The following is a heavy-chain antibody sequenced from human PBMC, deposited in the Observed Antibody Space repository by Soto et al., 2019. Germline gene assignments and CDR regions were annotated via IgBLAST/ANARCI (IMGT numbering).Heavy chain of an antibody. CDR1: GYTFPSYA. CDR2: INAGNGNT. CDR3: ARAARPRVKSLQDYYYYMDV. D-gene: IGHD5-18*01. J-gene: IGHJ6*03. Sequence: ASVKVSCKASGYTFPSYAMHWVRQAPGQRLEWMGWINAGNGNTKYSQKFQGRVTITRDTSASTAYMELSSLRSEDTAVYYCARAARPRVKSLQDYYYYMDVWGKGTTVTVSS. V-gene: IGHV1-3*01.